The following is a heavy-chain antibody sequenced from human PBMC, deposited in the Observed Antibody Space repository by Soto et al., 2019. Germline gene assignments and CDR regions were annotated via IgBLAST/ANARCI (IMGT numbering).Heavy chain of an antibody. CDR3: AREQIYAPGALDI. V-gene: IGHV1-2*02. CDR1: GYPFTGYY. D-gene: IGHD5-12*01. CDR2: INPNSGGT. Sequence: ASVKVSCTVSGYPFTGYYMHWVRQAPGQGLEWMGWINPNSGGTNYAQEFQGGVTMTRDTSISTAYMELSRLRSDDTAVYYRAREQIYAPGALDIWGQGTMVTVSS. J-gene: IGHJ3*02.